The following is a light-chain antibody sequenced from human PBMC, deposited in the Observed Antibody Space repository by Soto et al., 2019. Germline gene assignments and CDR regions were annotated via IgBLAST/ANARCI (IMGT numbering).Light chain of an antibody. Sequence: DIVMTQSPDSLAVSLGERATINCKSSQSVLYSSNNKNYLAWYQQKPGQPPQLLIYWASTRESGVPDRFSGSGSGTDFTLTISRLQAEDVAVYYCQQYYSTPPTFGQGTKLEIK. CDR1: QSVLYSSNNKNY. CDR3: QQYYSTPPT. V-gene: IGKV4-1*01. J-gene: IGKJ2*01. CDR2: WAS.